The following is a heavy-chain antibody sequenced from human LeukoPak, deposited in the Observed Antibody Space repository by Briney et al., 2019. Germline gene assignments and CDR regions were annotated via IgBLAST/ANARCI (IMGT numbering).Heavy chain of an antibody. CDR2: IYTSGST. J-gene: IGHJ5*02. Sequence: PSETLSLTCTVSGGSISSYYWSWIRQPAGKGLEWIGRIYTSGSTNYNPSLKSRVTISVDKSKNQFSLKLSSVAAADTAVYYCARSYDFWSGFDPWGQGTLVTVSS. V-gene: IGHV4-4*07. CDR1: GGSISSYY. CDR3: ARSYDFWSGFDP. D-gene: IGHD3-3*01.